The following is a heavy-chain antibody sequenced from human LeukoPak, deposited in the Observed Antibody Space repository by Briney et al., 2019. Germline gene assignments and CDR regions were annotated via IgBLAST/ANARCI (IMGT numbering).Heavy chain of an antibody. Sequence: PSQTLSLTCTVSGGSISSGVYYWSWIRQHPGKGLEWIGYIYYSGSTYYNPSLKSRVTISVDTSKNQFSLKLSSVTAADTAVYYCARVNYYDSSGFDYWGQGTLVTVSS. V-gene: IGHV4-31*03. CDR2: IYYSGST. J-gene: IGHJ4*02. CDR1: GGSISSGVYY. D-gene: IGHD3-22*01. CDR3: ARVNYYDSSGFDY.